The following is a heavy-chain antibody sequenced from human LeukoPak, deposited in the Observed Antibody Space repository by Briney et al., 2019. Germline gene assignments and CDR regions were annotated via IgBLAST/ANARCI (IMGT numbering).Heavy chain of an antibody. Sequence: GGSLRLSCAASGFTFSSYSMRWVRQAPGKGLEWVAYIIYDGSNKYYVDSVKGRFTISRDNSKNPLYLQMNHLRAEDTAVYYCARGVGSSWSDYWGQGTLVTVSS. CDR1: GFTFSSYS. D-gene: IGHD6-13*01. V-gene: IGHV3-30*04. CDR2: IIYDGSNK. CDR3: ARGVGSSWSDY. J-gene: IGHJ4*02.